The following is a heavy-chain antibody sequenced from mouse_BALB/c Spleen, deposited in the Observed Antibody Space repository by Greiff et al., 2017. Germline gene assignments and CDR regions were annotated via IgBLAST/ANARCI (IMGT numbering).Heavy chain of an antibody. Sequence: VESGGGLVQPGGSRQLSCAASGFTFSSFGMHWVRQAPEKGLEWVAYISSGSSTIYYADTVKGRFTISRDNPKNTLFLQMTSLRSEDTAMYYCARSRITAGVPDYWGQGTTLTVSS. CDR1: GFTFSSFG. J-gene: IGHJ2*01. CDR2: ISSGSSTI. CDR3: ARSRITAGVPDY. D-gene: IGHD1-1*01. V-gene: IGHV5-17*02.